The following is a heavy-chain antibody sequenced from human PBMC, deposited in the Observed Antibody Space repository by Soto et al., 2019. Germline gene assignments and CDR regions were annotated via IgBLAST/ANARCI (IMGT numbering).Heavy chain of an antibody. J-gene: IGHJ6*02. Sequence: GGSLRLSCAASGFTFSSYGMHWVRQAPGKGLEWVAVISYDGSNKYYADSVKGRSTISRDNSKNTLYLQMNSLRAEDTAVYYCANGWGCSGGSCGLNYYYYYDMDVWGQGTTVTVSS. CDR1: GFTFSSYG. D-gene: IGHD2-15*01. CDR3: ANGWGCSGGSCGLNYYYYYDMDV. V-gene: IGHV3-30*18. CDR2: ISYDGSNK.